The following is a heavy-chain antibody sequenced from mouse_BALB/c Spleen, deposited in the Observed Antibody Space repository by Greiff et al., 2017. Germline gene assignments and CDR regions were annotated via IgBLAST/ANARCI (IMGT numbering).Heavy chain of an antibody. CDR3: ARGGRLRGFDY. CDR2: IYPGDGDT. Sequence: QVQLKQSGAELVRPGSSVKISCKASGYAFSSYWMNWVKQRPGQGLEWIGQIYPGDGDTNYNGKFKGKATLTADKSSSTAYMQLSSLTSEDSAVYFCARGGRLRGFDYWGQGTTLTVSS. J-gene: IGHJ2*01. CDR1: GYAFSSYW. V-gene: IGHV1-80*01. D-gene: IGHD2-2*01.